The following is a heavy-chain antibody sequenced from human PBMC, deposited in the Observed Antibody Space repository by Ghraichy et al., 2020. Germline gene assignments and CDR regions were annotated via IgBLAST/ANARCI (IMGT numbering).Heavy chain of an antibody. CDR1: GGSISSYY. CDR2: IYYSGST. Sequence: SETLSLTCTVSGGSISSYYWSWIRQPPGKGLEWIGYIYYSGSTNYNPSLKSRVTISVDTSKNQFSLKLSSVTAADTAVYYCARGKPFDIWGQGTMVTVSS. J-gene: IGHJ3*02. V-gene: IGHV4-59*01. CDR3: ARGKPFDI.